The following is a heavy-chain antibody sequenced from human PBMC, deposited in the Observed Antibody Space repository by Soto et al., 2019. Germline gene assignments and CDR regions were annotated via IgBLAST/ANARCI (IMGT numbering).Heavy chain of an antibody. Sequence: SETLSLTCTVSGGSISGYYWTWIRQPPGKGLEWIGYIYYSGSTNYSPSNKSRVTISVDTSKNQFSLKLTSVTAADTAVYYCAREGGLLLRNTMDVWGQGTTVTVSS. J-gene: IGHJ6*02. D-gene: IGHD5-18*01. V-gene: IGHV4-59*01. CDR2: IYYSGST. CDR3: AREGGLLLRNTMDV. CDR1: GGSISGYY.